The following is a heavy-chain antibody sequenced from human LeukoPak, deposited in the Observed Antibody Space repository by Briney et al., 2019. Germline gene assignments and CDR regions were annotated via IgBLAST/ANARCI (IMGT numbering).Heavy chain of an antibody. J-gene: IGHJ4*02. V-gene: IGHV4-59*01. CDR1: GGSISSDY. D-gene: IGHD5-18*01. Sequence: PSETLSLTCTVSGGSISSDYWSWIRQSPGKGLEWIGSIYNSATTDYNPSLKSRVTISVDTSKNQFSLKLSSVTAEDTAVYYCARGQTGLVDTAMVDFDYWGQGTLVTVSS. CDR2: IYNSATT. CDR3: ARGQTGLVDTAMVDFDY.